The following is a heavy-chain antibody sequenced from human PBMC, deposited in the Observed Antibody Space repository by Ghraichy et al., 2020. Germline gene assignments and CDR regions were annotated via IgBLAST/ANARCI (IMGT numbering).Heavy chain of an antibody. CDR2: INSDGSST. Sequence: EGSRRLSCAASGFTFSSYWMHWVRQAPGKGLVWVSRINSDGSSTSYADSVKGRFTISRDNAKNTLYLQMNSLRAEDTAVYYCAREYQAAASFDYWGQGTLVTVSS. D-gene: IGHD2-2*01. CDR1: GFTFSSYW. V-gene: IGHV3-74*01. J-gene: IGHJ4*02. CDR3: AREYQAAASFDY.